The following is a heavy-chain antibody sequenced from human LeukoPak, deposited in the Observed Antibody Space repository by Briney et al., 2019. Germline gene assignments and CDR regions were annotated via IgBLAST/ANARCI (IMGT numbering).Heavy chain of an antibody. J-gene: IGHJ4*02. V-gene: IGHV4-39*01. Sequence: SETLSLTYTVSGGSISSSNYYWGWIRQPPGKGLEWIGSIYYSGSTYYNPSLKSRVTISVDTSKNQFSLKLSSVTAADTAVYYCARPQGGRQLWLHFDYWGQGTPVTVSS. CDR2: IYYSGST. D-gene: IGHD5-18*01. CDR1: GGSISSSNYY. CDR3: ARPQGGRQLWLHFDY.